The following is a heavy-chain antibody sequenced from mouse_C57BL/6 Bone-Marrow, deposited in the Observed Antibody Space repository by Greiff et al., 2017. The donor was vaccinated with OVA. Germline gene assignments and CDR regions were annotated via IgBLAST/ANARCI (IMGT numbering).Heavy chain of an antibody. J-gene: IGHJ4*01. CDR2: ISSGSSTI. D-gene: IGHD1-1*01. CDR3: ARAYYGSSYDYAMDY. V-gene: IGHV5-17*01. CDR1: GFTFSDYG. Sequence: EVQGVESGGGLVKPGGSLKLSCAASGFTFSDYGMHWVRQAPEKGLEWVAYISSGSSTIYYADTVKGRFTIARDNAKNTLFLQMTSLRSEDTAMYYCARAYYGSSYDYAMDYWGQGTSVTVSS.